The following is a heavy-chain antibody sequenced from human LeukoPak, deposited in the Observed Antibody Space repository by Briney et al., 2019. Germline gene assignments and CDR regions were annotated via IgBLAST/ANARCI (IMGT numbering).Heavy chain of an antibody. D-gene: IGHD2-8*01. CDR3: ARARRIVLMVYATDYWYFDL. CDR1: GYTFTSYY. V-gene: IGHV1-46*01. CDR2: INPSGGST. J-gene: IGHJ2*01. Sequence: ASVKVSCKASGYTFTSYYVHWVRQAPGQGLEWMGIINPSGGSTSYAQKFQGRVTMTRDTSTSTVYMELSSLRSEDTAVYYCARARRIVLMVYATDYWYFDLWGRGTLVTVSS.